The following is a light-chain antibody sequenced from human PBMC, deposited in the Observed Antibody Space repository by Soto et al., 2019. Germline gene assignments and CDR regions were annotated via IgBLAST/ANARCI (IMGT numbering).Light chain of an antibody. CDR3: QQYSSYPRT. J-gene: IGKJ1*01. V-gene: IGKV1-9*01. Sequence: DIQLTQSPAFLCASVGDRVTLTCRARQGIRSYLAWYQQKPGKAPKLLINAASTLQSGGPSRFSGSEAGTEFTLTISSLQPEDSATYYCQQYSSYPRTFGQGTKVDIK. CDR1: QGIRSY. CDR2: AAS.